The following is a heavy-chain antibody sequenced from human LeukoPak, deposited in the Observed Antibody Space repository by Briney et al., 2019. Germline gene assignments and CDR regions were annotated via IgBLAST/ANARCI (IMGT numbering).Heavy chain of an antibody. V-gene: IGHV3-66*01. J-gene: IGHJ4*02. CDR3: ARMDYDSSGYYLVGFDY. Sequence: GGSLRLSCAASGFTFSSYWMSWVRQAPGKGLEWVSVIYSGGSTYYADSVKGRFTISRDNSKNTLYLQMNSLRAEDTAVYYCARMDYDSSGYYLVGFDYWGQGTLVTVSS. CDR1: GFTFSSYW. D-gene: IGHD3-22*01. CDR2: IYSGGST.